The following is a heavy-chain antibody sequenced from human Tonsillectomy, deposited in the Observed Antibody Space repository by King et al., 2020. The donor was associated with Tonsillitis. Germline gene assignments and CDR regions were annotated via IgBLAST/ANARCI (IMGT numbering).Heavy chain of an antibody. Sequence: VQLVESGGGLVQPGGSLKLSCAPSGFTFSDHYMDWVRQAPGKGLEWIGRARDKTNKYTTDYAASVRGRFTVSRDDSKKSLYLHMNSLKPEDTAGYYCTGVPYDSSGYYNAYYFDLGGQGTLVIVSS. D-gene: IGHD3-22*01. CDR3: TGVPYDSSGYYNAYYFDL. V-gene: IGHV3-72*01. CDR2: ARDKTNKYTT. CDR1: GFTFSDHY. J-gene: IGHJ4*02.